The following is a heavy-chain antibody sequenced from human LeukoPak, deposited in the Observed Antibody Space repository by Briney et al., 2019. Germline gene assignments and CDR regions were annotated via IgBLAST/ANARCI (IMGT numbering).Heavy chain of an antibody. Sequence: SVKVSCKASGGTFSSYAISWVRQAPGQGLEWMGGIILIFGTANYAQKFQGRVTITADESTSTAYMELSSLRSDDTAVYYCARAGEGGYYYYYMDVWGKGTTVTVSS. V-gene: IGHV1-69*13. CDR1: GGTFSSYA. D-gene: IGHD3-10*01. J-gene: IGHJ6*03. CDR3: ARAGEGGYYYYYMDV. CDR2: IILIFGTA.